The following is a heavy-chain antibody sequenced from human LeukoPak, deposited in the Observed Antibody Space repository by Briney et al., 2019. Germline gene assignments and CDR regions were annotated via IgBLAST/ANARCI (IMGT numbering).Heavy chain of an antibody. CDR3: AKGSSSWYRDFDY. CDR1: GFTLTSYP. CDR2: ISGSGGST. J-gene: IGHJ4*02. D-gene: IGHD6-13*01. Sequence: GGSLRLSCAASGFTLTSYPMSWVRQAPGKGLEWVSAISGSGGSTYYADSVKGRFTISRDNSKNTLYLQMNSLRAEDTAVYYCAKGSSSWYRDFDYWGQGTLVTVSS. V-gene: IGHV3-23*01.